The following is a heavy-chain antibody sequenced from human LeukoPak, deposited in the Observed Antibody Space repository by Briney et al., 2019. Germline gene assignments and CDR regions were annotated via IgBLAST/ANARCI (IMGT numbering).Heavy chain of an antibody. CDR2: VSTRGVGP. V-gene: IGHV3-23*01. CDR1: GFTFRSFA. D-gene: IGHD4-23*01. Sequence: GGSLRLSFPAPGFTFRSFARAWIRQAPGRGLGWVPPVSTRGVGPSYAASGRGRFTISRDNSKNTVFLQMNSLRAEDSAVYYWAKDYPVGSIDYWGQGTLVTVSS. CDR3: AKDYPVGSIDY. J-gene: IGHJ4*02.